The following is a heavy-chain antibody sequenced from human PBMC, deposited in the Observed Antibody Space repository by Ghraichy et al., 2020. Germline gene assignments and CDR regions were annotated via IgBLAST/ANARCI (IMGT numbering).Heavy chain of an antibody. V-gene: IGHV3-48*02. CDR3: ARDSGSSWYYFDY. Sequence: GGSLRLSCAASGFTFSSYSMNWVRQAPGKGLEWVSYISVGSSSTIYYADSVKGQFTISRDNAKNSLYLQMNSLRDEDTAVYYCARDSGSSWYYFDYWGQGTLVTVSS. J-gene: IGHJ4*02. CDR2: ISVGSSSTI. CDR1: GFTFSSYS. D-gene: IGHD6-13*01.